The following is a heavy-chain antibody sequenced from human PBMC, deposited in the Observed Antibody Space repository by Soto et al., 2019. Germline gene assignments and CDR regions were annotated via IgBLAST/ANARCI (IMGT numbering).Heavy chain of an antibody. Sequence: QVQLQEWGPGLVKPSETLSLTCTVSGGSITTYYWSWIRQPAGKGLEWIGRIYSGGSTNYNPSLRSRVTVSVDMSKNQFSLKLSSVTAADTAVYYCASGPGGFGEFSLDYWGKGTLVTVSS. CDR1: GGSITTYY. D-gene: IGHD3-10*01. J-gene: IGHJ4*02. CDR3: ASGPGGFGEFSLDY. CDR2: IYSGGST. V-gene: IGHV4-4*07.